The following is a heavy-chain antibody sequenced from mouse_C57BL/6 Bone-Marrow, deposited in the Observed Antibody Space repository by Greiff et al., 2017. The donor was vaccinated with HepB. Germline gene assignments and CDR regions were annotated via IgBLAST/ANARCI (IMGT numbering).Heavy chain of an antibody. CDR2: IYPSDSET. CDR3: ARPEYDVRYYAMDY. V-gene: IGHV1-61*01. CDR1: GYTFTSYW. Sequence: QVQLQQPGAELVRPGSSVKLSCKASGYTFTSYWMDWVKQRPGQGLEWIGNIYPSDSETHYNQKFKDKATLTVDKSSSTAYMQLSSLTSEDSAVYYCARPEYDVRYYAMDYWGQGTSVTVSS. D-gene: IGHD2-14*01. J-gene: IGHJ4*01.